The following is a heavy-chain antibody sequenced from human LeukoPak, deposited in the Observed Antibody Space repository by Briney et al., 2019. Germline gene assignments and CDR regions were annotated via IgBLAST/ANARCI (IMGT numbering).Heavy chain of an antibody. CDR1: GGSISSSSYY. J-gene: IGHJ4*02. CDR2: IYYSGST. Sequence: SETLSLTCTVSGGSISSSSYYWGWIRQPPANGLEWIGSIYYSGSTYYNPSLKSRVAISVDTSKNQFSLKLSSVTAADTAVHYCARHGKISVAAVDYWGQGTLVTVSS. D-gene: IGHD6-19*01. CDR3: ARHGKISVAAVDY. V-gene: IGHV4-39*01.